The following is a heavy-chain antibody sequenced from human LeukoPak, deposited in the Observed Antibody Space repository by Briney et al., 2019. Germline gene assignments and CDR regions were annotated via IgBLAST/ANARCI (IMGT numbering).Heavy chain of an antibody. D-gene: IGHD1-26*01. CDR1: GYTFTSYG. CDR3: ARDPSGSYDFDY. J-gene: IGHJ4*02. V-gene: IGHV1-18*01. CDR2: ISTDNGNT. Sequence: ASVKVSCKTSGYTFTSYGISWVGQAPGQGLEWMGWISTDNGNTNYAQKVQGRVTMTTDTSTSTAYMELRSLRSDDTAVYYCARDPSGSYDFDYWGQGTLVTVSS.